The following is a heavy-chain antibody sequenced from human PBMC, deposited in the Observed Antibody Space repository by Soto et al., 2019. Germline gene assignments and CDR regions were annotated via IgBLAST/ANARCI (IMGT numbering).Heavy chain of an antibody. J-gene: IGHJ1*01. CDR1: GFTFSNSG. V-gene: IGHV3-21*05. Sequence: EVQLVESGGGLVKPGGSLRLSCAASGFTFSNSGMNWVRQAPGKGLEWVSYIISGGYIFQADSVKGRFTISRDNAKNALYLQMNSLRAEDTAVYYCARDLGAVTTLGFQNWGQGALVTVSS. CDR3: ARDLGAVTTLGFQN. D-gene: IGHD4-17*01. CDR2: IISGGYI.